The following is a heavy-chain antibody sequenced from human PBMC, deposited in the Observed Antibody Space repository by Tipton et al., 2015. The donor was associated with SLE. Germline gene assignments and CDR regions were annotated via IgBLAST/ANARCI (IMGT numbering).Heavy chain of an antibody. J-gene: IGHJ4*02. CDR2: IYPDDSDT. CDR1: GYSFTSYW. Sequence: VQLVQSGAEVKKPGESLKISCKASGYSFTSYWIGWVRQVPGKGPDCMGIIYPDDSDTRYSPSFQGQVTISADKSNRIVSLLWSSPKASDTAIYYCARSLGAGFCSGGNCFEPLDYWGQGILVTVSS. D-gene: IGHD2-15*01. CDR3: ARSLGAGFCSGGNCFEPLDY. V-gene: IGHV5-51*03.